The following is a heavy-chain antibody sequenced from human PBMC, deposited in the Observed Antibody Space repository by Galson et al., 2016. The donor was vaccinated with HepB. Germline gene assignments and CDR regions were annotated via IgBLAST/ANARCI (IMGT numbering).Heavy chain of an antibody. J-gene: IGHJ4*02. CDR2: MYYSGST. CDR3: ARHDYGDFLFDY. V-gene: IGHV4-39*01. D-gene: IGHD4-17*01. Sequence: IASMYYSGSTYYNPSLKSRVTISVDTSKNQLSLELSSVTAADTAMYYCARHDYGDFLFDYWGQGTLVIVSS.